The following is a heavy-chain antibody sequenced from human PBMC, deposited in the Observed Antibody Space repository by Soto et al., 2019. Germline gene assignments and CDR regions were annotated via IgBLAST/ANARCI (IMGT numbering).Heavy chain of an antibody. V-gene: IGHV1-18*01. Sequence: QVQFAQSGAEVKEPGDSVKVSCRASGYIFTSNDITWVRQAPGQGLEWMGWIRVRNGDTHYAPKFRGRVTVTRDTSTSTAYMELRSLRSDDTAVYYCARESRTWVDGVIGPGGYWGQGTLVTVSS. CDR1: GYIFTSND. D-gene: IGHD3-10*01. J-gene: IGHJ4*02. CDR3: ARESRTWVDGVIGPGGY. CDR2: IRVRNGDT.